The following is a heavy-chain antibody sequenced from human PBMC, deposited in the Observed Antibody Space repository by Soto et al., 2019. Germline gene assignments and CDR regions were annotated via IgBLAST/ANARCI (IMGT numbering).Heavy chain of an antibody. CDR2: ISSSSSYT. J-gene: IGHJ4*02. Sequence: GGSLRLSCAASGFTFSDYYMSWIRQAPGKGLEWVSYISSSSSYTNYADSVKGRFTISRVNAQNSLYLQMNSLRVDDTVVYYGASVTKYSSGIDYWGQGTLVTVSS. V-gene: IGHV3-11*03. CDR3: ASVTKYSSGIDY. D-gene: IGHD6-19*01. CDR1: GFTFSDYY.